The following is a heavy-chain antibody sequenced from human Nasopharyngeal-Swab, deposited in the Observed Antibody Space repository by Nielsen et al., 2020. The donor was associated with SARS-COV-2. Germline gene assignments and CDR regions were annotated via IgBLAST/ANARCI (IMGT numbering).Heavy chain of an antibody. V-gene: IGHV1-69*10. Sequence: SVKVSCKASGCTFSSYAISWVRQAPGQGLEWMGGIIPILGIANYAQKFQGRVTITRDKSTSTAYMELSSLRSEDTAVYYCATQGGVVVAATGYYYYGMDVWGQGTTVTVSS. CDR2: IIPILGIA. CDR3: ATQGGVVVAATGYYYYGMDV. CDR1: GCTFSSYA. D-gene: IGHD2-15*01. J-gene: IGHJ6*02.